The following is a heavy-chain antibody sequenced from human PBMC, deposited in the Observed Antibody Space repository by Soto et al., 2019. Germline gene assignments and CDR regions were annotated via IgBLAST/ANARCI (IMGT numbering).Heavy chain of an antibody. D-gene: IGHD1-26*01. CDR1: GYTFTGYY. V-gene: IGHV1-2*04. CDR3: ARAEKGAPRSGRAF. Sequence: SLTVSCQASGYTFTGYYMHWVRQAPGQGLEWMGWINPNSGGTNYAQKFQGWVTMTRDTSISTAYMELSRLRSDDTAVYYWARAEKGAPRSGRAFWGQGTTVPVS. J-gene: IGHJ6*02. CDR2: INPNSGGT.